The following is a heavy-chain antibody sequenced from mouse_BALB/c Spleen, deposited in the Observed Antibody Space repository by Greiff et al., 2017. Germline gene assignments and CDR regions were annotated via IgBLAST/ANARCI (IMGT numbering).Heavy chain of an antibody. CDR2: ISYSGST. V-gene: IGHV3-8*02. D-gene: IGHD1-1*01. CDR3: ARGESVVADWYFDV. Sequence: VQLKESGPSLVKPSQTLSLTCSVTGDSITSGYWNWIRKFPGNKLEYMGYISYSGSTYYNPSLKSRISITRDTSKNQYYLQLNSVTTEDPATYYCARGESVVADWYFDVWGAGTTVTVSS. J-gene: IGHJ1*01. CDR1: GDSITSGY.